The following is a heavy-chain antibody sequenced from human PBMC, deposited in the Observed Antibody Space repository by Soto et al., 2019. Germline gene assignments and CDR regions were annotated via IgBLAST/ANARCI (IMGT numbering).Heavy chain of an antibody. V-gene: IGHV1-69*13. D-gene: IGHD5-18*01. Sequence: GASVNVSCKASGGTFSSYSMSWVRQAPGRGLEWMGGIIPIFGTANYAQKFQGRVTITADESTSTAYMELSSLRSEDTAVYYCARVPYTAMALYYYYGMDVWGQGTTVTVSS. CDR3: ARVPYTAMALYYYYGMDV. CDR2: IIPIFGTA. CDR1: GGTFSSYS. J-gene: IGHJ6*02.